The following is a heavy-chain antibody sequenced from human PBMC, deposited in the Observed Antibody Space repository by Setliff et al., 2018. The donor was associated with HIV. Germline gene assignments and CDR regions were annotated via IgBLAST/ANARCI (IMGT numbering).Heavy chain of an antibody. D-gene: IGHD5-12*01. V-gene: IGHV4-59*01. CDR1: GGSISFYY. CDR2: IYYSGST. Sequence: SETLSLTCSISGGSISFYYWNWLRQTPGKGLEWIGYIYYSGSTKYNPSLTSRVTISVDTSKNHFSLKLTSVTAADTAVYYCARAEMATIVAFDIWGLGTMVTVSS. CDR3: ARAEMATIVAFDI. J-gene: IGHJ3*02.